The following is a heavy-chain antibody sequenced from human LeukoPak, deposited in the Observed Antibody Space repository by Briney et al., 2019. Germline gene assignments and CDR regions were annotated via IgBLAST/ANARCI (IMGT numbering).Heavy chain of an antibody. CDR3: ARMVRGVSSHFDY. D-gene: IGHD3-10*01. V-gene: IGHV4-39*07. CDR1: GGSISSSSYY. Sequence: SETLSLTCTVSGGSISSSSYYWGWIRQPPGKGLEWIGSIYYSGSTYYNPSLKSRVTISVDTSKNQFSLKLSSVTAADTAVYYCARMVRGVSSHFDYWGQGTLVTVSS. J-gene: IGHJ4*02. CDR2: IYYSGST.